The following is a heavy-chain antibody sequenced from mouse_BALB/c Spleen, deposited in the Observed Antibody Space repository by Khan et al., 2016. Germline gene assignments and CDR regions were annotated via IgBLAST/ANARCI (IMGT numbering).Heavy chain of an antibody. V-gene: IGHV5-9*02. J-gene: IGHJ3*01. CDR3: ARRGYGSSYKGFAY. Sequence: EVELVESGGGLVKPGGSLKLSCAASGFAFSSYDMSWVRQTPEKRLEWVATISSGGSYTYYPDSVKGRFTISRDNARNTLYLQMSSLRSEDTALYYSARRGYGSSYKGFAYWGQGTLVTVSA. D-gene: IGHD1-1*01. CDR2: ISSGGSYT. CDR1: GFAFSSYD.